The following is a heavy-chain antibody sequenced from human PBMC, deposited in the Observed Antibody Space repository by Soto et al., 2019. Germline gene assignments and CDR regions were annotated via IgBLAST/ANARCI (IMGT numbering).Heavy chain of an antibody. J-gene: IGHJ6*02. CDR3: ARSAGLELLPPYYYGMDV. Sequence: GGSLRLSCAASGFTVSSNYMSWVRQAPGKGLEWVSVIYSGGSTYYADSVKGRFTISRDNSKNTLYLQMNSLRAEDTAVYYCARSAGLELLPPYYYGMDVWGQGTTVTVSS. CDR2: IYSGGST. V-gene: IGHV3-53*01. CDR1: GFTVSSNY. D-gene: IGHD1-7*01.